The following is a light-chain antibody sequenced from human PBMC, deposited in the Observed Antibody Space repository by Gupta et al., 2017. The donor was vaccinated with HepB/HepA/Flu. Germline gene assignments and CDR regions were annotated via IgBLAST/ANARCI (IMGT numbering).Light chain of an antibody. CDR1: SIRTYY. CDR3: DSRDSSDNHVL. CDR2: GKN. V-gene: IGLV3-19*01. J-gene: IGLJ2*01. Sequence: SSELTLDPAVSVALGQTVRITCQGDSIRTYYASWYQQKPGQAPVLVMYGKNNRPSGIPDRFSGSYSGDTASLTIAGAQAEDEADYYCDSRDSSDNHVLFGGGTELTVL.